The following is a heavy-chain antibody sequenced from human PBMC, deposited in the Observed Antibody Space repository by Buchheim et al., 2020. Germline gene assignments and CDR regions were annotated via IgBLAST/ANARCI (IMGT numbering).Heavy chain of an antibody. CDR1: GFTFSSYA. J-gene: IGHJ4*02. CDR3: AKSLRFLEWLSPIDY. V-gene: IGHV3-30*04. CDR2: ISYDGSNK. D-gene: IGHD3-3*01. Sequence: QVQLVESGGGVVQPGRSLRLSCAASGFTFSSYAMHWVRQAPGKGLEWVAVISYDGSNKYYADSVKGRFTISRDNSKNTLYLQMNSLRAEDTAVYYCAKSLRFLEWLSPIDYWGQGTL.